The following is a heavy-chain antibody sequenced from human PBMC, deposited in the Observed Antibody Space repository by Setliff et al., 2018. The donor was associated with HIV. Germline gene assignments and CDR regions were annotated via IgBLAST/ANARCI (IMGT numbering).Heavy chain of an antibody. CDR1: GVSVRSGDH. CDR3: ARARSDWYNVRPYYFAL. D-gene: IGHD6-19*01. CDR2: FSYTDEP. V-gene: IGHV4-30-4*08. J-gene: IGHJ4*02. Sequence: TLSLTCTVSGVSVRSGDHWSWVRQAPGKCLELIGYFSYTDEPYINYLEYFNPSLKDRLAITLDKPRTQFSLTLSSVTAADTAVYYCARARSDWYNVRPYYFALCGQGTPVTVSS.